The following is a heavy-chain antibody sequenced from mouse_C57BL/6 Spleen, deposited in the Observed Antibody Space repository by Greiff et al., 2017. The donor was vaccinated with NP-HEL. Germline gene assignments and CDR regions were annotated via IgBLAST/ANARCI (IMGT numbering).Heavy chain of an antibody. J-gene: IGHJ3*01. CDR2: IDPSDSET. V-gene: IGHV1-52*01. CDR1: GYTFTSYW. Sequence: QVQLQQPGAELVRPGSSVKLSCKASGYTFTSYWMHWVKQRPIQGLEWIGNIDPSDSETHYNQKFKDKATLTVDKSSSTAYMQLSSLTSEDSAVYYCARVGIYYEAWFAYWGQGTLVTVSA. D-gene: IGHD2-4*01. CDR3: ARVGIYYEAWFAY.